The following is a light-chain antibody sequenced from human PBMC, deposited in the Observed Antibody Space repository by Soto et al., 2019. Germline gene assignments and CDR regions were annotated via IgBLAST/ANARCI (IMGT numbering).Light chain of an antibody. CDR2: DAS. CDR1: QTISSW. Sequence: DIQMTQSPSSLSVSVVDRVTITCRASQTISSWLAWYQQKPGKAPNLLVYDASSLESGVPSRFSGSGSGTEFTLTISSLQPDDFATYFCQQYNSYSWTFAQGTKVDIK. V-gene: IGKV1-5*01. CDR3: QQYNSYSWT. J-gene: IGKJ1*01.